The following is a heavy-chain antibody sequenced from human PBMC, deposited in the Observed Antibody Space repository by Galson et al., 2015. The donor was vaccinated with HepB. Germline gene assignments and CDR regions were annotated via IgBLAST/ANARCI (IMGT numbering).Heavy chain of an antibody. CDR2: ICSDGTSE. Sequence: SLRLSCAVSDFIFSSYSMNWVRQAPGKGLEWVAVICSDGTSEYYADSVEGRFTISRDNSKNTLYLQLNSLRAEDTAVYYCARPYRPDECDFLIEYWGRGTLVTVSS. J-gene: IGHJ4*02. V-gene: IGHV3-33*08. D-gene: IGHD3/OR15-3a*01. CDR1: DFIFSSYS. CDR3: ARPYRPDECDFLIEY.